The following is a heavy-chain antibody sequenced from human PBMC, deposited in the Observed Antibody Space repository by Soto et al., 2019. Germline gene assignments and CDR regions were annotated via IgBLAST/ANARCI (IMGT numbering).Heavy chain of an antibody. Sequence: SETLSLTCTVSGGSISSYYWSWIRQPPGKGLEWIGYIYYSGSTNYNPSLKSRVTISVDTSKNQFSLKLSSVTAADTAVYYCARGYCSSTSCYAWYFDYWGQGTLVTVS. V-gene: IGHV4-59*01. CDR1: GGSISSYY. CDR2: IYYSGST. CDR3: ARGYCSSTSCYAWYFDY. J-gene: IGHJ4*02. D-gene: IGHD2-2*01.